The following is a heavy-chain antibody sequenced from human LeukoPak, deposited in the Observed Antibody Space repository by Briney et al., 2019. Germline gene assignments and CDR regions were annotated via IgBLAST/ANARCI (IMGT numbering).Heavy chain of an antibody. J-gene: IGHJ1*01. D-gene: IGHD6-19*01. CDR2: ISAYNGNT. CDR1: GYTFTSYY. CDR3: ARAIAVAGTTMDFQR. Sequence: ASVKVSCKASGYTFTSYYMHWVRQAPGQGLEWMGWISAYNGNTHYEQKLQGRFTMTTDTSTSTAYMELRSLRSDDTAVYYCARAIAVAGTTMDFQRWGQGTLVTVSS. V-gene: IGHV1-18*04.